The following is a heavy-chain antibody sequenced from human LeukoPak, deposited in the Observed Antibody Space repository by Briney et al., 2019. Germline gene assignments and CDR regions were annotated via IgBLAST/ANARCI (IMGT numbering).Heavy chain of an antibody. D-gene: IGHD2-2*01. CDR3: ARDGCSGASCYGNWFDP. CDR1: GGSISSGTYY. CDR2: THSSGIS. V-gene: IGHV4-31*03. Sequence: SETLSLTCSVSGGSISSGTYYWSWIRHRPGQGLEWIGYTHSSGISYNNPSLKSRVTISADTSKNQLSLKLSSVTAADTAVYYCARDGCSGASCYGNWFDPWGQGTLVTVSS. J-gene: IGHJ5*02.